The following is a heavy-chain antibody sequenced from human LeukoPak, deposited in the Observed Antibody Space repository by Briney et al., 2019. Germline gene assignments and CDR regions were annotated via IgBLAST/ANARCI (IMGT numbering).Heavy chain of an antibody. CDR2: ISSSASTI. D-gene: IGHD5-12*01. J-gene: IGHJ6*03. Sequence: PGGSLRLSCAASGFTFSDYYMSWIRQAPGKGLEWVSYISSSASTIYYANSVMGRFTISRDNAKNSLYLQMNSLRAEDTAVYYCARDRRDGYSGPHFYYYMDVWGKGTTVTVSS. CDR1: GFTFSDYY. CDR3: ARDRRDGYSGPHFYYYMDV. V-gene: IGHV3-11*04.